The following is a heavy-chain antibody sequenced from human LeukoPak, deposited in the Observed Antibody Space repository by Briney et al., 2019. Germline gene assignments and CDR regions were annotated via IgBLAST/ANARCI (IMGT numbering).Heavy chain of an antibody. D-gene: IGHD3-3*01. CDR2: INTDGNSG. V-gene: IGHV3-74*01. CDR1: GFTFSSYW. J-gene: IGHJ4*02. CDR3: AREVIWSGCYFFDY. Sequence: GGSLRLSCAASGFTFSSYWMHWVRQAPGKGLVWVSRINTDGNSGNYADSVKGRFTISRDNAKNTVYLQMNSLRDEDTAVYYCAREVIWSGCYFFDYWGQGTLVTVSS.